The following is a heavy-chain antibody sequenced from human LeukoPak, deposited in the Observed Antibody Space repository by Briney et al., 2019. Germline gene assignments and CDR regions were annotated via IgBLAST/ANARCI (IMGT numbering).Heavy chain of an antibody. J-gene: IGHJ4*02. D-gene: IGHD6-13*01. CDR2: ISAYNGNT. CDR3: TRDLPYSSSWESIDY. V-gene: IGHV1-18*01. CDR1: GYTFTSYG. Sequence: GASVKVSCKASGYTFTSYGINWVRQAPGQGPEWMGWISAYNGNTKYAQNLQGRVTMTTDTSTSTAYMELRSLRSDDTAVYYCTRDLPYSSSWESIDYWGQRTLVTVSS.